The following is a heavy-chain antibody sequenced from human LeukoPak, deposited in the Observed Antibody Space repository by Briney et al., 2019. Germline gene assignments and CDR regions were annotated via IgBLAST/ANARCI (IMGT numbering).Heavy chain of an antibody. CDR2: VYYTGST. J-gene: IGHJ5*02. CDR3: ARVWYGSSTLGWFDP. V-gene: IGHV4-39*01. Sequence: SETLSLTCSVSGGSITSTSYYWGWIHQPPGEGLEWIGSVYYTGSTYYNPSLRSRVTISVDTSKNQFSLRLSSVTAADTAVFYCARVWYGSSTLGWFDPWGQGTLVTVSS. D-gene: IGHD3-10*01. CDR1: GGSITSTSYY.